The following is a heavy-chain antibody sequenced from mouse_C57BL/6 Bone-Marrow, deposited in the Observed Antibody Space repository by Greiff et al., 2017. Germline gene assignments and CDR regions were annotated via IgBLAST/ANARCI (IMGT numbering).Heavy chain of an antibody. CDR1: GYTFTSYW. CDR2: IHPNSGST. J-gene: IGHJ4*01. V-gene: IGHV1-64*01. Sequence: QVQLQQPGAELVKPGASVKLSCKASGYTFTSYWMPWVKQRPGQGLEWIGMIHPNSGSTNYNEKFKSKATLTVDKTSSTAYMPLSSLTSEDSAVYYCARSRGCYYAMDYWGQGTSVTVSS. CDR3: ARSRGCYYAMDY.